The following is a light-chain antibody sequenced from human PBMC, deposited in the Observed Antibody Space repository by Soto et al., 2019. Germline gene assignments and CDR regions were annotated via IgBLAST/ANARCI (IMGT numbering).Light chain of an antibody. V-gene: IGKV1-5*03. Sequence: IQMTQSPSSLSASVGDRVTITCRVSQTISTWLAWYQQKPGKAPKLLIYKASSLESGVPSRFSGSGSGTDFTLTISSLQPDDFATYYCQQYKSYSPWTFGQGTKVDIK. J-gene: IGKJ1*01. CDR1: QTISTW. CDR3: QQYKSYSPWT. CDR2: KAS.